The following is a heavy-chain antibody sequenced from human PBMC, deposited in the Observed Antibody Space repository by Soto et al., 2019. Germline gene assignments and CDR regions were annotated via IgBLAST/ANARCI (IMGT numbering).Heavy chain of an antibody. CDR1: GFTFSSYA. V-gene: IGHV3-23*01. CDR2: ISGSGGST. D-gene: IGHD2-15*01. J-gene: IGHJ4*02. CDR3: AKDSLHPVVVVAATGQFDY. Sequence: EVQLLESGGGLVQPGGSLRLSCAASGFTFSSYAMSWVHQAPGKGLEWVSAISGSGGSTYYADSVKGRFTISRDNSKNTLYLQMNSLRAEDTAVYYCAKDSLHPVVVVAATGQFDYWGQGTLVTVSS.